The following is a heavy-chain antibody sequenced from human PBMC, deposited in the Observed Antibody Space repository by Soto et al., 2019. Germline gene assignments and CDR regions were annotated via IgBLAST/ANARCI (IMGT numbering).Heavy chain of an antibody. CDR1: GFTFDDYA. J-gene: IGHJ6*03. V-gene: IGHV3-9*01. D-gene: IGHD6-13*01. CDR2: ISWNSGSI. CDR3: AKDNRAVQQLAENYFYYYMDV. Sequence: EVQLVESGGGLVQPGRSLRLSCAASGFTFDDYAMHWVRQAPGKGLEWVSGISWNSGSIGYADSVQGRFTISRDNAKNSLYLQMNSLRAEDTALYYYAKDNRAVQQLAENYFYYYMDVWGTGTTVTASS.